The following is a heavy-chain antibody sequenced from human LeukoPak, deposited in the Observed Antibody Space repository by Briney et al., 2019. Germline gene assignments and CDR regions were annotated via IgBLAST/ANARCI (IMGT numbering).Heavy chain of an antibody. J-gene: IGHJ4*02. Sequence: SETLSLTCTVSGGSISGYYWSWIRQPPGKGLGWIGYIYTSGSTNYNPSLKSRVTISVDTSKNQFSLRLSSVTAADTAMYFCARAYSRSYSHFDDWGQGTLVTVSS. CDR2: IYTSGST. D-gene: IGHD1-26*01. CDR1: GGSISGYY. V-gene: IGHV4-4*09. CDR3: ARAYSRSYSHFDD.